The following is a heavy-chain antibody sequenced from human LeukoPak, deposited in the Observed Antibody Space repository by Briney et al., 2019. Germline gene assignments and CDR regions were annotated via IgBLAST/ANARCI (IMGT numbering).Heavy chain of an antibody. CDR2: IYYSGTT. D-gene: IGHD1-26*01. CDR1: GGSMRSSGSY. J-gene: IGHJ3*02. V-gene: IGHV4-39*01. CDR3: ARETSGSNDAFDI. Sequence: PSETLSLTCNVSGGSMRSSGSYWGWIRQPPGKGLEWIGSIYYSGTTFYNPSLQSRVTISLDTSKNQFSLKLSSVTAADTAVYYCARETSGSNDAFDIWGQGTMVTVSS.